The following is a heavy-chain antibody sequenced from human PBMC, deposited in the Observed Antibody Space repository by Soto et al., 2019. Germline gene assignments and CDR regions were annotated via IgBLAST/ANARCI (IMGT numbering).Heavy chain of an antibody. J-gene: IGHJ4*02. CDR3: AKDADSSSWSALDY. D-gene: IGHD6-13*01. V-gene: IGHV3-11*06. CDR2: ISSSSSYT. Sequence: LRLSCAASGFTFSDYYMSWIRQAPGKGLEWVSYISSSSSYTNYADSVKGRFTISRDNAKNSLYLQMNSLRAEDTAVYYCAKDADSSSWSALDYWGQGTLVTVSS. CDR1: GFTFSDYY.